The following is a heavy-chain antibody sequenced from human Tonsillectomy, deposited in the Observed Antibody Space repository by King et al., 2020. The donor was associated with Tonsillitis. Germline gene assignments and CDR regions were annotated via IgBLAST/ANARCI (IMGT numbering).Heavy chain of an antibody. Sequence: VQLVESGGGLVKPGGSLRLSCAASGFTSSNAWMSWVRQAPGKGLEWVGRIKSKTDGGTTDYAAPVKGRFTISRDDSKNTLYLQMNSLKTEDTAVYYCTTNYYGSGSYYSEYYYYYYGMDVWGQGTTVTVSS. CDR2: IKSKTDGGTT. J-gene: IGHJ6*02. CDR1: GFTSSNAW. CDR3: TTNYYGSGSYYSEYYYYYYGMDV. V-gene: IGHV3-15*01. D-gene: IGHD3-10*01.